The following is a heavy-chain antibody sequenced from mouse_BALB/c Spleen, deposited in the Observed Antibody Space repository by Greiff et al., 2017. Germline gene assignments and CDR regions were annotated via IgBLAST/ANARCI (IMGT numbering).Heavy chain of an antibody. D-gene: IGHD2-3*01. CDR3: ARGGIYDGYYWFAY. V-gene: IGHV3-6*02. J-gene: IGHJ3*01. CDR1: GYSITSGYY. Sequence: ESGPGLVKPSQSLSLTCSVTGYSITSGYYWNWIRQFPGNKLEWMGYISYDGSNNYNPSLKNRISITRDTSKNQFFLKLNSVTTEDTATYYCARGGIYDGYYWFAYWGQGTLVTVSA. CDR2: ISYDGSN.